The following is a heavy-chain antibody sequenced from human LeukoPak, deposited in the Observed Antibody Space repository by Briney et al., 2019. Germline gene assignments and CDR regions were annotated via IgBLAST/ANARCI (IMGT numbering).Heavy chain of an antibody. J-gene: IGHJ4*02. Sequence: SQTLSLTCTVSGGSVSSGNYYWTWIRQPAGKGLEWIGRIYTSGSTNYNPSLKSRVTISIDASKNQFSLRLSSVTAADTAVYYCTRGGELMNYWGQGTLVTVSS. CDR1: GGSVSSGNYY. CDR3: TRGGELMNY. CDR2: IYTSGST. D-gene: IGHD1-26*01. V-gene: IGHV4-61*02.